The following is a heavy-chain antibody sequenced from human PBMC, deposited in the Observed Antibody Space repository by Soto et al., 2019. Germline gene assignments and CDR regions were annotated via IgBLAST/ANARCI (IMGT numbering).Heavy chain of an antibody. CDR3: ATLGYDSSFSYYAHYFQF. CDR1: GYTFTTYG. J-gene: IGHJ1*01. V-gene: IGHV1-18*01. CDR2: ISTYNGIT. D-gene: IGHD3-22*01. Sequence: ASVKVSCKTSGYTFTTYGISWVRQAPGQGLEWMGWISTYNGITNYAQKFQGRVTMTTGTSTSTAYMELRSLRSDDAAVYYCATLGYDSSFSYYAHYFQFWGQGTQVTVSS.